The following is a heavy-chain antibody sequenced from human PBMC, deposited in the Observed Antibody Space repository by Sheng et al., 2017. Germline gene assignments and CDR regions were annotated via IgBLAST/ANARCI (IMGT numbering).Heavy chain of an antibody. D-gene: IGHD2-8*01. V-gene: IGHV3-21*04. CDR1: GFSFSAYT. Sequence: VQLVESGGGVVQPGRSLRLSCAASGFSFSAYTMNWVRQAPGKGLEWVSSISSSSSHIYYADSVKGRFTISRDNAKNSLYLQMQTLRAEDTAVYYCAKVFGYCTNGVCYSRIDYYYGMDVWDQGP. CDR2: ISSSSSHI. J-gene: IGHJ6*02. CDR3: AKVFGYCTNGVCYSRIDYYYGMDV.